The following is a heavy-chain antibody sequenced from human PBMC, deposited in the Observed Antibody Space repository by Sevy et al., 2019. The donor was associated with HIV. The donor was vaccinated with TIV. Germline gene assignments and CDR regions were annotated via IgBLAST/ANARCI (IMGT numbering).Heavy chain of an antibody. D-gene: IGHD3-22*01. CDR3: TRGPSGFSGSDLAY. CDR1: GYTLTRYY. CDR2: INPNSGGT. J-gene: IGHJ4*02. V-gene: IGHV1-2*02. Sequence: ASVKVSCKASGYTLTRYYMHWVRQAPGLGLEWMGWINPNSGGTKYAQKFQGRVTMTRDTSISTAYMELSRLKSDDTAVYYCTRGPSGFSGSDLAYWGQGSLVTVSS.